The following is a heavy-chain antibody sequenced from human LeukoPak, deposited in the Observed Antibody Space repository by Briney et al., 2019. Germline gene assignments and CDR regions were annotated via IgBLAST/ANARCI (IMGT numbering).Heavy chain of an antibody. D-gene: IGHD6-19*01. V-gene: IGHV4-61*08. CDR3: ARTHASGRLDY. J-gene: IGHJ4*02. Sequence: SETLSLTCTVSGGSISSGGYYWSWIRQHPGKGLEWIGRIYSSGPTNYNPSLRRRVTMSIDTSKKQFSLKLNSVTAADTAVYYCARTHASGRLDYWGQGTLVTVSS. CDR1: GGSISSGGYY. CDR2: IYSSGPT.